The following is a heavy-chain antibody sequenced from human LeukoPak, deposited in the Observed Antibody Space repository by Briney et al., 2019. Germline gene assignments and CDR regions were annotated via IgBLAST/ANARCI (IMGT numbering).Heavy chain of an antibody. J-gene: IGHJ4*02. CDR3: VKGATGFRYRHFDS. CDR1: GFTFDDYT. D-gene: IGHD5-12*01. Sequence: PGGSLRLSCAAPGFTFDDYTMHWVRQRPGKGLEWVAMILWDGGSAYYADSLKGRFAISRDNSKNSLFLEMTSLRSEDTALYHCVKGATGFRYRHFDSWGQGTLDTVSS. CDR2: ILWDGGSA. V-gene: IGHV3-43*01.